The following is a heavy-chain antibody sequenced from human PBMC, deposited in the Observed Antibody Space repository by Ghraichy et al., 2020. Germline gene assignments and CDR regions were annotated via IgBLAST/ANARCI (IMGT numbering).Heavy chain of an antibody. CDR2: TSYDGSKK. J-gene: IGHJ6*02. Sequence: GGSLRLSCVVSALIFTRDAMHRLLRALGKELEWVAATSYDGSKKNYADSVKGRFALSRDNSKNTLYLQMSSLSAEDTAVYYCAKERDSRGYYSLRGDYYGMAVWCQGTTFIVSS. D-gene: IGHD3-22*01. V-gene: IGHV3-30*18. CDR3: AKERDSRGYYSLRGDYYGMAV. CDR1: ALIFTRDA.